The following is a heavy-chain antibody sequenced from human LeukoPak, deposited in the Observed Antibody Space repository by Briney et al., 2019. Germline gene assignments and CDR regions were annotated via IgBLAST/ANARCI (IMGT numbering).Heavy chain of an antibody. CDR1: GYTFTGYY. V-gene: IGHV1-2*02. D-gene: IGHD2-2*01. CDR2: INPNSGGT. Sequence: ASVKVSCKASGYTFTGYYMHWVRQAPGQGLEWMGWINPNSGGTNYAQKFQGRVTMTRDTSISTAYMELSRLRSDDTAVYYCARRYCSSTSCYADPGFDYWGQGILVTVSS. CDR3: ARRYCSSTSCYADPGFDY. J-gene: IGHJ4*02.